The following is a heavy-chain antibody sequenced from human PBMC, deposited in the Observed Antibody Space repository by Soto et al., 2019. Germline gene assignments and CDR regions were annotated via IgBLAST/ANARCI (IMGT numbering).Heavy chain of an antibody. D-gene: IGHD2-15*01. V-gene: IGHV4-31*03. CDR2: IYYSGST. CDR1: GGSISSGGYY. CDR3: AREIKGYCSGGSCSNNWFDP. Sequence: QVQLQESGPGLVKPSQTLSLTCTVSGGSISSGGYYWSWIRQHPGKGLEWIGYIYYSGSTYYNPSLKSRVTLSVDTSKNQFSLKLSSVTAADTAVYYCAREIKGYCSGGSCSNNWFDPWGQGTLVTVSS. J-gene: IGHJ5*02.